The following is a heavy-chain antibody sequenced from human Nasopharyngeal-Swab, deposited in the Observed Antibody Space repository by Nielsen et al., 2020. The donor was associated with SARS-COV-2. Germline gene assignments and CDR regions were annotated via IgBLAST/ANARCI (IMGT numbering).Heavy chain of an antibody. CDR2: ISSSSSYI. V-gene: IGHV3-21*01. CDR3: ARDRGITMPFDY. J-gene: IGHJ4*02. CDR1: GFTFSSYS. D-gene: IGHD1-14*01. Sequence: EGSLRLSCAASGFTFSSYSMNWVRQAPGKGLEWVSSISSSSSYIYYADSVKGRFTISRDNAKNSLYLQMNSLRAEDTAVYYCARDRGITMPFDYWGQGTLVTVSS.